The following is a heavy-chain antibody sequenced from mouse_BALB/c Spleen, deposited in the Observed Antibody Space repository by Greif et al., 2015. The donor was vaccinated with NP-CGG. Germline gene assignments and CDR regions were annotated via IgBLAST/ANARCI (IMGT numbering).Heavy chain of an antibody. CDR1: GYAFSSYW. V-gene: IGHV1-80*01. J-gene: IGHJ3*01. Sequence: QVQLQQSGAELVRPGSSVKISCKASGYAFSSYWMNWVKQRPGQGLEWIGQIYPGDGDTNYNGKFKGKATLTADKSSSTAYMQLSSLTSEDSAVYFCAREGITTGWFAYWGQGTLVTVSA. CDR3: AREGITTGWFAY. CDR2: IYPGDGDT. D-gene: IGHD2-4*01.